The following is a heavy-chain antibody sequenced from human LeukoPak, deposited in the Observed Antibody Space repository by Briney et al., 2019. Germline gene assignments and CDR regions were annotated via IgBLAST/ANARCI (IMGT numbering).Heavy chain of an antibody. V-gene: IGHV3-30-3*01. Sequence: GSLRLSCAASGFTFSTYAMHWVRQAPGKGLEWVVLISNDGSSKFYADSVKGRFTISRDNSKNTLYLQMNSLRAEDTAVYYCAREKGPRLLWFGESENWGQGTLVTVSS. J-gene: IGHJ4*02. CDR2: ISNDGSSK. CDR1: GFTFSTYA. D-gene: IGHD3-10*01. CDR3: AREKGPRLLWFGESEN.